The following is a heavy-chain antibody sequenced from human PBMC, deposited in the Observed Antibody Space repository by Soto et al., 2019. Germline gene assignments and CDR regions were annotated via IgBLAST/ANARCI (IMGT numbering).Heavy chain of an antibody. Sequence: GGSLRLSCAASGFTFSSYAMSWVRQAPGKGLEWVSAISGSGGSTYYADSVKGRFTISRDNSKNTLYLQMNSLRAEDTAVYYCAKSGLVDTASPLHYYYGMDVWGHGTTVTVSS. V-gene: IGHV3-23*01. D-gene: IGHD5-18*01. J-gene: IGHJ6*02. CDR1: GFTFSSYA. CDR3: AKSGLVDTASPLHYYYGMDV. CDR2: ISGSGGST.